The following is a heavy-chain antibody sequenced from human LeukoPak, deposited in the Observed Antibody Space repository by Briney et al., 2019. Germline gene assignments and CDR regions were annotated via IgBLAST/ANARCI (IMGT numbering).Heavy chain of an antibody. Sequence: ASVKVSCKASGGTFSSYAISWVRQAPGQGLEWMGRIIPIRGIANYAQKFQGRVTITADKSTSTAYMELSSLRSEDTAVYYCARDRPPKRPASRYFFTYGSDLWGQGTLVTVSS. D-gene: IGHD3-10*01. V-gene: IGHV1-69*04. CDR3: ARDRPPKRPASRYFFTYGSDL. J-gene: IGHJ4*02. CDR2: IIPIRGIA. CDR1: GGTFSSYA.